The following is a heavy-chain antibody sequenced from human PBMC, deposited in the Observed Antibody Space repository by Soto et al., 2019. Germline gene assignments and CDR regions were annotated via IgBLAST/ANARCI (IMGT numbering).Heavy chain of an antibody. Sequence: GASLRLSCAASRFTFSNYGMNCVRQTPGKGLEGVAFRSHDGRETYYADLVNGRFTISIDKTKNTLFLQVNSLRPDDTAVYYWGKGSGDLSSQLEYLGQGTLVTVSS. V-gene: IGHV3-30*18. D-gene: IGHD6-6*01. CDR2: RSHDGRET. CDR3: GKGSGDLSSQLEY. J-gene: IGHJ4*02. CDR1: RFTFSNYG.